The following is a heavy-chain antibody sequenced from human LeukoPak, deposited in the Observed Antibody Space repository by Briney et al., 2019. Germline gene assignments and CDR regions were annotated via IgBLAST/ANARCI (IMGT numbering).Heavy chain of an antibody. CDR3: AICFGYYYDSSGYYHDAFDI. J-gene: IGHJ3*02. Sequence: ASVKVSCKASGYTFTGYYMHWVRQAPGQGLEWMGWINPNSGGTNYAQKFQGRVTMIRDTSISTAYMELSRLRSDDTAVYYCAICFGYYYDSSGYYHDAFDIWGQGTMVTVSS. CDR1: GYTFTGYY. D-gene: IGHD3-22*01. V-gene: IGHV1-2*02. CDR2: INPNSGGT.